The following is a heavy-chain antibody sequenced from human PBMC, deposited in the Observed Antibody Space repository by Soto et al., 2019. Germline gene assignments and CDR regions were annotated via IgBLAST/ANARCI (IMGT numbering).Heavy chain of an antibody. Sequence: EVQLVESGGGLIQPGGSLRLSCAASGFTVSSNYMSWVRQAPGKGLEWVSVIYSGGSTYYADSLKGRFTISRDNSKTTLYLQMNSLRAEDTAVYYCARRETGYYSFYYYGMDVWGQGTTVTVSS. J-gene: IGHJ6*02. D-gene: IGHD3-9*01. CDR3: ARRETGYYSFYYYGMDV. CDR2: IYSGGST. V-gene: IGHV3-53*01. CDR1: GFTVSSNY.